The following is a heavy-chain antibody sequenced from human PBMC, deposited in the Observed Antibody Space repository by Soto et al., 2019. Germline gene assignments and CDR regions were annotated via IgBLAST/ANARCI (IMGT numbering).Heavy chain of an antibody. V-gene: IGHV4-31*03. J-gene: IGHJ4*02. D-gene: IGHD3-22*01. CDR1: GGSISSSGYY. Sequence: SETLSLTCSVSGGSISSSGYYCTWIRQHPGKGLEWIGYVYYSGSTYYNPSLKSRVTISVDTSRNQFSLNLRSVTAADTAVYYCALDRGGYYPFDHWGQGTLVTVSS. CDR2: VYYSGST. CDR3: ALDRGGYYPFDH.